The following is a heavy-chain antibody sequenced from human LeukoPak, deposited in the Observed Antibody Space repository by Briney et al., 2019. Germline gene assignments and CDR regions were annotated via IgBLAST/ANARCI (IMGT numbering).Heavy chain of an antibody. CDR1: GFTFSSYA. J-gene: IGHJ4*02. CDR3: ARDLTSYDILTGYYAYYYFDY. V-gene: IGHV3-7*01. CDR2: IKQDGSEK. Sequence: GGSLRLSCAASGFTFSSYAMSWVRQAPGKGLEWVANIKQDGSEKNYVDSVKGRFTISRDNAKNSLYLQMNSLRAEDTAVYYCARDLTSYDILTGYYAYYYFDYWGQGTLVTVSS. D-gene: IGHD3-9*01.